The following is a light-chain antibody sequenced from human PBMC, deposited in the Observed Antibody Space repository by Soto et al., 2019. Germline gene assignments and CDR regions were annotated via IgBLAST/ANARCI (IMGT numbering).Light chain of an antibody. CDR3: SSYAGSTDRWV. CDR2: EVS. CDR1: SSDIGAYNY. J-gene: IGLJ3*02. Sequence: QPVLTQPPSASGSPGQSVTISCTGTSSDIGAYNYVSWYQQHPGKAPKLMIHEVSKRPSGVPDRFSGSKSGNTASLTVSGLQAEDEADYYCSSYAGSTDRWVFGGGTKLTVL. V-gene: IGLV2-8*01.